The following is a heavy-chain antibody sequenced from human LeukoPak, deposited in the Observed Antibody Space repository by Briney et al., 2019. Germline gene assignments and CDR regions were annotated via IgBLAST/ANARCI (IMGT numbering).Heavy chain of an antibody. CDR2: IKQDGSEQ. J-gene: IGHJ4*02. CDR3: ARDIGSSGWYDY. D-gene: IGHD6-19*01. CDR1: GFTFSSHR. Sequence: GGSLRLSCVASGFTFSSHRMSWVRQAPGKGLEWVADIKQDGSEQYYVDSVRGRFTISRDNGKNSLYLQMNSLRAEDTAVYYCARDIGSSGWYDYWGQGTLVTVSS. V-gene: IGHV3-7*01.